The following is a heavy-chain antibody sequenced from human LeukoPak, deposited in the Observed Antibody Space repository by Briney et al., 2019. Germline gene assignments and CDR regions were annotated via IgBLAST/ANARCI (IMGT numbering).Heavy chain of an antibody. Sequence: ASVKVSCKASGYTFTSYGISWVRQAPGQGLEWMGWISAYNGNTNYAQKLQGRVTMTTDTSTSTAYMELRSLRSDDTAVYYCARTNSGYLVRSDGSGYYLLWGQGTLVTVSS. CDR3: ARTNSGYLVRSDGSGYYLL. CDR2: ISAYNGNT. CDR1: GYTFTSYG. V-gene: IGHV1-18*01. J-gene: IGHJ4*02. D-gene: IGHD3-22*01.